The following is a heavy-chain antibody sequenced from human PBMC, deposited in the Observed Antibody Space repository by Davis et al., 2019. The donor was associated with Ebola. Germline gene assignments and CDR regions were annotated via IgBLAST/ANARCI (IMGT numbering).Heavy chain of an antibody. CDR2: ISAYNGNT. CDR3: AREGSYDFWSGYYRDY. Sequence: ASVKVSCKASGYTFTSYDINWVRQATGQGLEWMGWISAYNGNTNYAQKLQGRVTMTTDTSTSTAYMELRSLRSDDTAVYYCAREGSYDFWSGYYRDYWGQGTLVTVSS. CDR1: GYTFTSYD. J-gene: IGHJ4*02. V-gene: IGHV1-18*01. D-gene: IGHD3-3*01.